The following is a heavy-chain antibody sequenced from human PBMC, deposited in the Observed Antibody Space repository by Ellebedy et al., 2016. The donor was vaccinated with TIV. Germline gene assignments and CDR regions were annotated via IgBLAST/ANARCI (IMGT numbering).Heavy chain of an antibody. CDR1: GGSISTYF. D-gene: IGHD5-12*01. J-gene: IGHJ6*02. CDR3: ARGIFSGGHDYHGMYA. CDR2: NFSSGGA. Sequence: MPSETLSLTCTVSGGSISTYFWSWIRQPPGKGLGWIGYNFSSGGAKYSPSLMSRVTISLDTSKNQFSLKLTSVTPADTAVYYCARGIFSGGHDYHGMYAWGQGTTVTVSS. V-gene: IGHV4-59*01.